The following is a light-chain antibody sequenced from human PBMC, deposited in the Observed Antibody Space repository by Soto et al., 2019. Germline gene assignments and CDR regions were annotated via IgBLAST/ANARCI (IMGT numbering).Light chain of an antibody. CDR3: TSYTSSSTQV. CDR1: GTDVGGYDY. V-gene: IGLV2-14*01. Sequence: QSVLTQPPSASGSPGQSVTISCTGAGTDVGGYDYVSWYQQHPGTAPRLIIFEVTNRPSGVSNRFSGSKSGNTASLTISGLQAEDEADYYCTSYTSSSTQVFGTGTKVTVL. CDR2: EVT. J-gene: IGLJ1*01.